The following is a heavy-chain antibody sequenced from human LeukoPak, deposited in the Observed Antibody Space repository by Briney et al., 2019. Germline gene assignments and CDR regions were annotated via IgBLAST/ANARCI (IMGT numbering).Heavy chain of an antibody. Sequence: ASVKVSCKASGYTFTGYYMHWVRHAPGQGLEWMGWINTNTGNPTYAQGFTGRFVFSLDTSVSTAYLQISSLKAEDTAVYYCARDIDSSSWYGAFDIWGQGTMVTVSS. J-gene: IGHJ3*02. CDR3: ARDIDSSSWYGAFDI. CDR1: GYTFTGYY. CDR2: INTNTGNP. V-gene: IGHV7-4-1*02. D-gene: IGHD6-13*01.